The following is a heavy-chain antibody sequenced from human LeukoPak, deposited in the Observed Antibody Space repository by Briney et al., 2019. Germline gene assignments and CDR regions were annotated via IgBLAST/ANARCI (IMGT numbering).Heavy chain of an antibody. CDR3: TREGVYAPDPSSYHRDAFDI. CDR2: SIPIFGSV. CDR1: GGTFSNYA. D-gene: IGHD2/OR15-2a*01. J-gene: IGHJ3*02. V-gene: IGHV1-69*05. Sequence: GASVKVSCKASGGTFSNYAINWVRQAPGQGLEWMGESIPIFGSVKFAQKFQGRVTMTRDTSTSTVYMELSSLRSEDTAVYYCTREGVYAPDPSSYHRDAFDIWGQGTLVIVSS.